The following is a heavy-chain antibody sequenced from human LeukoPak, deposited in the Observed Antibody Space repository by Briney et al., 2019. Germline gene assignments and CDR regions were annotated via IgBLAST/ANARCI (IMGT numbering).Heavy chain of an antibody. CDR1: GFTFSSYG. V-gene: IGHV3-30*03. Sequence: GGPLRLSCAASGFTFSSYGMHWVRQAPGKGLEWVAVISYDGSNKYYADSVKGRLTISRGNSKNTLYLQMNSLRAEDTAVYYCAAGTPSSGWFKPIDYWGQGTLVTVSS. CDR3: AAGTPSSGWFKPIDY. CDR2: ISYDGSNK. J-gene: IGHJ4*02. D-gene: IGHD6-19*01.